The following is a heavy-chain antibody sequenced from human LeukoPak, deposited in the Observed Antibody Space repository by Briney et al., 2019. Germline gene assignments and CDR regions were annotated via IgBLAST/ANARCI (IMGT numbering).Heavy chain of an antibody. D-gene: IGHD1-26*01. J-gene: IGHJ4*02. Sequence: ASVKVSCKASGYMFTNYGISWVRQAPGQGLEWMGWINVYNGNTNYAQKLQGRVTMTTDTSTSTAYMELRSLRSDDTAVYYCARDGAWWELLPLPHYWGQGTLVTVSS. CDR1: GYMFTNYG. CDR2: INVYNGNT. V-gene: IGHV1-18*01. CDR3: ARDGAWWELLPLPHY.